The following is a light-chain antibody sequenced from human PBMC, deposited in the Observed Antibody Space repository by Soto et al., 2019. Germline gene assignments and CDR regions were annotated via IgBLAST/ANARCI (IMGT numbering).Light chain of an antibody. Sequence: QSVLTQPASVSGSPGQSITISCSGTSSDVGDYYYVSWYQQHPGKAPKLLIYGVTDRPSGVSHRFSGSRSDSTASLTVSGLQAEDEADYYCSSFAGSNNFPYVFGTGTKLTVL. CDR3: SSFAGSNNFPYV. CDR2: GVT. J-gene: IGLJ1*01. CDR1: SSDVGDYYY. V-gene: IGLV2-14*01.